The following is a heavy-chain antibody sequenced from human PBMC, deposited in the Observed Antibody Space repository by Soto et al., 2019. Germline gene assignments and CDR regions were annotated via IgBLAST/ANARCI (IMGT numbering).Heavy chain of an antibody. CDR2: ISSSSSYI. V-gene: IGHV3-21*01. Sequence: EVQLVESGGGLVKPGGSLRLSCAASGFTFSSYSMNWVRQAPGKGLEWVSPISSSSSYIYYADSVKGRFTISRDNAKNSLYLQMNSLRAEDTAVYYCARDNLGDYLRYYYYYGMDVWGQGTTVTVSS. CDR3: ARDNLGDYLRYYYYYGMDV. D-gene: IGHD4-17*01. CDR1: GFTFSSYS. J-gene: IGHJ6*02.